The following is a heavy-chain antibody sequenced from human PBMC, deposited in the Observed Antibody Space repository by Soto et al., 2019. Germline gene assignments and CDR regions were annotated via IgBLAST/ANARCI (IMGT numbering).Heavy chain of an antibody. CDR3: TNTVTTSYYYYYYMDV. D-gene: IGHD4-4*01. Sequence: GGSLRLSCAASGFTFSGSAMHWVRQASGKGLEWVGRIRSKANSHATAYAASVKGRFTISRDDSKNTAYLQMNSLKTEDTAVYYCTNTVTTSYYYYYYMDVWGKGTTVTVSS. J-gene: IGHJ6*03. CDR1: GFTFSGSA. CDR2: IRSKANSHAT. V-gene: IGHV3-73*01.